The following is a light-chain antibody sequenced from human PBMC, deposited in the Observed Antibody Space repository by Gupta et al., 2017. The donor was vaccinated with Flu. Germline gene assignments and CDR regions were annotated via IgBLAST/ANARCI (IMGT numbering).Light chain of an antibody. J-gene: IGKJ4*01. Sequence: EIVMTQSPFSLSVTLGETVSISCRSSQSLLHSNGYIFLDWYQQKPGQSPQLLIYFASHRAAGVSDRGSGSGTGTEFTVKISRVEAVDVGVYYCMQARETPSFGGGTKLEIK. V-gene: IGKV2-28*01. CDR1: QSLLHSNGYIF. CDR2: FAS. CDR3: MQARETPS.